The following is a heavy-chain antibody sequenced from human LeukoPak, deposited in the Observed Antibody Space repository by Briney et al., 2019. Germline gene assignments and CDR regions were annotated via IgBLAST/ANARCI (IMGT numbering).Heavy chain of an antibody. D-gene: IGHD3-22*01. CDR3: ARGPYYDSSGYSVV. Sequence: SETLSLTCAVYGGSFSGYYWSWIRQPPGKGLEWIGEINHSGSTNYNPSLKSRVTISLDTSKNQFSLKLSSVTAADTAVYYCARGPYYDSSGYSVVWGQGTPVTVSS. J-gene: IGHJ4*02. CDR2: INHSGST. CDR1: GGSFSGYY. V-gene: IGHV4-34*01.